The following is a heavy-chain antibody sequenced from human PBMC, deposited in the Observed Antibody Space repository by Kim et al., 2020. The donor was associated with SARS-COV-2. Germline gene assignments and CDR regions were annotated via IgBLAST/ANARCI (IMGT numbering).Heavy chain of an antibody. J-gene: IGHJ4*02. CDR3: AKDYGQQLSRGAIDY. Sequence: GGSLRLSCAASGFTFDDYAMHWVRQAPGKGLEWVSGISWNSGSIGYADSVKGRFTISRDNAKNSLYLQMNSLRAEDTALYYCAKDYGQQLSRGAIDYWGQGTLVTVSS. D-gene: IGHD6-13*01. CDR2: ISWNSGSI. CDR1: GFTFDDYA. V-gene: IGHV3-9*01.